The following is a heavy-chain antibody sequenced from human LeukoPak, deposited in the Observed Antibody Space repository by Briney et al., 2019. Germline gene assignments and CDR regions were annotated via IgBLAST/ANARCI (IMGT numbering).Heavy chain of an antibody. J-gene: IGHJ3*01. CDR2: MDPGDSHT. CDR1: GYSFTSYW. D-gene: IGHD6-13*01. Sequence: LGESLKISCKGSGYSFTSYWIGWVRQMPGKGLKLMGVMDPGDSHTRYRPCFQGQVPISADKSISTAYLQWSSLKASDTAMYYCASSYSSSWYDAFDLWGQGTMVTVSS. V-gene: IGHV5-51*01. CDR3: ASSYSSSWYDAFDL.